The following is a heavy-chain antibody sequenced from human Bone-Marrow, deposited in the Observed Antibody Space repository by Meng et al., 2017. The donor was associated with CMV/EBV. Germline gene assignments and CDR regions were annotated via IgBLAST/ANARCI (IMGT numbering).Heavy chain of an antibody. V-gene: IGHV3-30*02. CDR1: GFTFSSYG. CDR3: ARCVWSGYFYYGMDV. CDR2: IRYDGSNK. J-gene: IGHJ6*02. D-gene: IGHD3-3*01. Sequence: GGSLRLSCAASGFTFSSYGMHWVRQAPGKGLEWVAFIRYDGSNKYYEDSVKGRFTISRDNSKNTLYLQMNSLRAEDTAVYYCARCVWSGYFYYGMDVWGQGTTVTVSS.